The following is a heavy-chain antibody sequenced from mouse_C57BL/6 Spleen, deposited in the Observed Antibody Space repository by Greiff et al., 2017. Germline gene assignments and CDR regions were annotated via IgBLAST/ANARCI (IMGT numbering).Heavy chain of an antibody. J-gene: IGHJ2*01. CDR3: ARKKRFEFDY. CDR2: INPNNGGT. CDR1: GYTFTDYY. Sequence: EVKLQQSGPELVKPGASVKISCKASGYTFTDYYMNWVKQSHGKSLEWIGDINPNNGGTSYNQKFKGKATLTVDKSSSTAYMELRSLTSEDSAVYYCARKKRFEFDYWGQGTTLTVSS. V-gene: IGHV1-26*01.